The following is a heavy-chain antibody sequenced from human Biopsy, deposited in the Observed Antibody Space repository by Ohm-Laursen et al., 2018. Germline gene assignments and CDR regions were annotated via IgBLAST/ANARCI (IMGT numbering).Heavy chain of an antibody. D-gene: IGHD2-15*01. CDR3: ARVEDCSGDNCPRLAFDL. CDR1: RGSISSYY. Sequence: SDTLSLTCIVSRGSISSYYWNWIRQPPGKGLEWIGYIYYSGSTNYNPSLKSRVTISIDTSKNQFSLNMSSVTAADTAVYYCARVEDCSGDNCPRLAFDLWGQGTTVIVSS. CDR2: IYYSGST. V-gene: IGHV4-59*07. J-gene: IGHJ3*01.